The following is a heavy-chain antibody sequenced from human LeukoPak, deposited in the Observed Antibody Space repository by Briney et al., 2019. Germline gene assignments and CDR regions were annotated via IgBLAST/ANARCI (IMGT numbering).Heavy chain of an antibody. CDR3: ARQDDILTGYPNWFDP. CDR1: GGSISSYY. Sequence: SETLSLTCTVSGGSISSYYWSWIRQPPGKGLEWNGYIYYSGSTNYNPSLKSRVTISVDTSKNQFSLKLSSVTAADTAVYYCARQDDILTGYPNWFDPWGQGTLVTVSS. D-gene: IGHD3-9*01. CDR2: IYYSGST. J-gene: IGHJ5*02. V-gene: IGHV4-59*08.